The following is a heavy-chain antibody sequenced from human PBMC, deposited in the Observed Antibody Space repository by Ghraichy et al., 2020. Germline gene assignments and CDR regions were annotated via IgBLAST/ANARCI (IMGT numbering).Heavy chain of an antibody. CDR1: GGSLSTYY. CDR2: IYNSGTT. D-gene: IGHD4-17*01. V-gene: IGHV4-59*01. CDR3: ARVIYGDYRIDS. J-gene: IGHJ4*02. Sequence: ETLSLTCTVSGGSLSTYYWSWIRQPPGKGLEWIGYIYNSGTTNYNPSLKRRVNISAHTSKNQFSLRLSSVTAADTAVYYCARVIYGDYRIDSWGQGTLVAVSS.